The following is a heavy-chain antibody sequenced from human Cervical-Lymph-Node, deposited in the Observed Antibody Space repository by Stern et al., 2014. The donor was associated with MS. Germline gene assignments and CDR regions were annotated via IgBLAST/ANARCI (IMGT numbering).Heavy chain of an antibody. CDR3: ARVLSLATSDS. D-gene: IGHD1-1*01. CDR1: GYTFTTYY. J-gene: IGHJ4*02. CDR2: FNPSGGKS. V-gene: IGHV1-46*01. Sequence: QDQLVQSGAEIRKPGASVKISCEASGYTFTTYYIRWVRQAPGQGLEWVALFNPSGGKSTYAQRFQGRVTVTGDTSTSTVSLELTGLTSEDTAVYYCARVLSLATSDSWGQGTLVIVS.